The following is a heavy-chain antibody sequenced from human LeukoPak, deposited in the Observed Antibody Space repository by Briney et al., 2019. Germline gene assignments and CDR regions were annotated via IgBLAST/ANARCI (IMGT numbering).Heavy chain of an antibody. CDR3: AREDKEHLADFDY. D-gene: IGHD6-13*01. V-gene: IGHV1-69*04. J-gene: IGHJ4*02. CDR1: GGTFSSYA. CDR2: IIPILGIA. Sequence: SVKVSCKASGGTFSSYAISWVRRAPGQGLEWMGRIIPILGIANYAQKFQGRVTITADKSTSTAYMELSSLRSEDTAVYYCAREDKEHLADFDYWGQGTLVTVSS.